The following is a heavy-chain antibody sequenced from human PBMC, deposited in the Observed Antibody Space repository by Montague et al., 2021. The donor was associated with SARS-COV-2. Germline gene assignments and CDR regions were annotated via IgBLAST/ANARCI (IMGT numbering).Heavy chain of an antibody. CDR1: GGSIRRYY. D-gene: IGHD3-9*01. V-gene: IGHV4-59*01. J-gene: IGHJ4*02. CDR3: ARDSGRSFDSARYYWLDS. Sequence: SETLSLTCTVSGGSIRRYYWTWIRQPPGKGLEWIGHIYYSGNNNYKPSLKSRVTISVDTSKNQFSLKLKSVTAADTAVYYCARDSGRSFDSARYYWLDSWGQGTLVTVSS. CDR2: IYYSGNN.